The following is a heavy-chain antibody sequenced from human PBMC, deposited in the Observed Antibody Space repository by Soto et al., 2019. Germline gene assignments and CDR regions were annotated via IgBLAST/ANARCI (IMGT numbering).Heavy chain of an antibody. CDR1: GGSFSGYY. V-gene: IGHV4-34*01. D-gene: IGHD4-17*01. Sequence: SETLSLTCAVYGGSFSGYYWSWIRQPPGKGLEWIGEINHSGSTNYNPSLKSRVTISVDTSKNQFSLKLSSVTAADTAVYYCARVIAPAATVTNICWFDPWGQGTLVTVSS. CDR3: ARVIAPAATVTNICWFDP. J-gene: IGHJ5*02. CDR2: INHSGST.